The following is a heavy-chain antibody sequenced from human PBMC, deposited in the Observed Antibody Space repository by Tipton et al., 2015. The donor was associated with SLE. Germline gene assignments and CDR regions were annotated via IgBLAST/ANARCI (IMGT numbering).Heavy chain of an antibody. CDR2: IISILGIA. CDR3: ARAAGSRGYRGAFDI. Sequence: QFGPEVKKPGSSVKVSCKAFGGTFSSYAITWVRQAPGQATEWMGGIISILGIANYAQKLQGRVTMTTDTSTSTAYMELRSLRSDDTAVYYCARAAGSRGYRGAFDIWGQGTMVTVAT. J-gene: IGHJ3*02. CDR1: GGTFSSYA. V-gene: IGHV1-69*10. D-gene: IGHD3-22*01.